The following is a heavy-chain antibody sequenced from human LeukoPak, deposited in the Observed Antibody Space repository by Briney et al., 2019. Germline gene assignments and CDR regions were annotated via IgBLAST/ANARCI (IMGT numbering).Heavy chain of an antibody. CDR3: ARACASGWYAAGWFDP. D-gene: IGHD6-19*01. J-gene: IGHJ5*02. CDR2: INTDGRTT. V-gene: IGHV3-74*01. Sequence: GGSLRLSCAASGFPFNNYWMHWVRQAPGKGLVWVSSINTDGRTTRYAASVQGRFTISRDNAKNTLSLQMNSLRDDDTAVYYCARACASGWYAAGWFDPWGQGTLVTVSS. CDR1: GFPFNNYW.